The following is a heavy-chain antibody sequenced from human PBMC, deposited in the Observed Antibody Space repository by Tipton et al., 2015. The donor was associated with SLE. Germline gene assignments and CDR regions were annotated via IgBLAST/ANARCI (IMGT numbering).Heavy chain of an antibody. D-gene: IGHD1-26*01. CDR1: GFTFRKYA. V-gene: IGHV3-23*01. CDR3: AKVSWVGGSYGGDVLDL. CDR2: ISNSGNTT. J-gene: IGHJ3*01. Sequence: SLRLSCAASGFTFRKYAMIWVRQAPGKGLQWVSGISNSGNTTYYPDSVKGRFTISRDNSENTLYLEMNSLRSEDTAVYYCAKVSWVGGSYGGDVLDLWGQGTMVTVSS.